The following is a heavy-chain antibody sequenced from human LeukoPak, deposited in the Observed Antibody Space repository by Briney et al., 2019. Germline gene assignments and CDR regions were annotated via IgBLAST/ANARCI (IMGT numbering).Heavy chain of an antibody. J-gene: IGHJ4*02. Sequence: SETLSLTCALYGGSFSGYYWSWIRQPPGKGLKWIGEINHSGSTNYNPSLKSRVTISVDTSKNQFSLKLSSVTAADTAVYYCARGPSFVRAIRYFDYWGQGTLVTVSS. V-gene: IGHV4-34*01. CDR2: INHSGST. CDR3: ARGPSFVRAIRYFDY. CDR1: GGSFSGYY.